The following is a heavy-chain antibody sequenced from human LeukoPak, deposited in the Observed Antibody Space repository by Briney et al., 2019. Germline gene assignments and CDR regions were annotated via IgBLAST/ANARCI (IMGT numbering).Heavy chain of an antibody. CDR1: GFTFSSYA. CDR2: ISYDGSNK. V-gene: IGHV3-30-3*01. Sequence: PGGSLRLSCAASGFTFSSYAMHWVRQAPGKGLEWVAVISYDGSNKYYADSVRGRFTISRDNSKNTLYLQMNSLRAEDTAVYYCARDYVPYYDFWSGYLYYYYGMDVWGQGTTVTVSS. J-gene: IGHJ6*02. CDR3: ARDYVPYYDFWSGYLYYYYGMDV. D-gene: IGHD3-3*01.